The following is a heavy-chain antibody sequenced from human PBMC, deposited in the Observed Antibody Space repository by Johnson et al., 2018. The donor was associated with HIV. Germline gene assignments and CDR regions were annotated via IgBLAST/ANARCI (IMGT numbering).Heavy chain of an antibody. CDR2: ISWNSGSI. J-gene: IGHJ3*02. Sequence: EVQVVESGGGVVQPGGSLRLSCAASGFTFDDYAMHWVRQAPGKGLEWVSGISWNSGSIGYADSVKGRFTISRDNAKNSLYLQMNSLRAEDTAVYYCARGRGSKSPGAFDIWGQGTMDTVSS. CDR1: GFTFDDYA. CDR3: ARGRGSKSPGAFDI. V-gene: IGHV3-9*01. D-gene: IGHD1-26*01.